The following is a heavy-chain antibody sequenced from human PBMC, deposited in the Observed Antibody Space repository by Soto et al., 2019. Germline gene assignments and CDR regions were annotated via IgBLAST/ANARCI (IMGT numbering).Heavy chain of an antibody. CDR1: GFTFSSYA. Sequence: GGSLRLSCAASGFTFSSYAMSWVRQTPGKGLEWVSARSGSGGSTYYADSVKGRFTISRDNSKNTLYLQMNSLRAEDTAVYYCAKDPQTVLRFLEWLLWFDYWGQGTLVTVSS. V-gene: IGHV3-23*01. CDR3: AKDPQTVLRFLEWLLWFDY. D-gene: IGHD3-3*01. J-gene: IGHJ4*02. CDR2: RSGSGGST.